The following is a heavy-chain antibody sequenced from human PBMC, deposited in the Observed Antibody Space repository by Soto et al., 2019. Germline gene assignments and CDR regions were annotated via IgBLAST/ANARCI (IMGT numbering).Heavy chain of an antibody. CDR2: ISYDGSNK. Sequence: PGGSLRLSCAASGFTFSSYGMHWVRQAPGKGLEWVAVISYDGSNKYYADSVKGRFTISRDNSKNTLYLQMNSLRAEDTAVYYCAKKGDGYNPIGPYFDYWGQGTLVTVSS. CDR1: GFTFSSYG. CDR3: AKKGDGYNPIGPYFDY. V-gene: IGHV3-30*18. J-gene: IGHJ4*02. D-gene: IGHD5-12*01.